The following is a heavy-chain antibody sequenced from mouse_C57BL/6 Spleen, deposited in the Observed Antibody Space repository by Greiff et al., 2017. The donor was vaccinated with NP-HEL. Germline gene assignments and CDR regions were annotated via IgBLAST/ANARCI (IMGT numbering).Heavy chain of an antibody. CDR1: GYTFTDYN. CDR2: INPNNGGT. V-gene: IGHV1-18*01. CDR3: ALTTVVAHWYFDV. Sequence: VQLQQSGPELVKPGASVKIPCKASGYTFTDYNMDWVKQSHGKSLEWIGDINPNNGGTIYNQKFKGKATLTVDKSSSTAYMELRSLTSEDTAVYYCALTTVVAHWYFDVWGTGTTVTVSS. J-gene: IGHJ1*03. D-gene: IGHD1-1*01.